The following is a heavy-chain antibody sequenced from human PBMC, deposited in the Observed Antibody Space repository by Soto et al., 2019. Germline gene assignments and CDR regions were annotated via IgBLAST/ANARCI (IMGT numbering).Heavy chain of an antibody. Sequence: QGLLIQSGAEVRRPGATVKISCKASENTFTNFFFHWVRQAPGRSLEWLGMVNPTFGVTKYEQRFQGSLTMTGDTSTSTVFLDVRGLTSNDTALYFCARVTYGDYNFLDYWGHGTLVTVSS. D-gene: IGHD4-17*01. CDR3: ARVTYGDYNFLDY. CDR1: ENTFTNFF. V-gene: IGHV1-46*01. J-gene: IGHJ4*01. CDR2: VNPTFGVT.